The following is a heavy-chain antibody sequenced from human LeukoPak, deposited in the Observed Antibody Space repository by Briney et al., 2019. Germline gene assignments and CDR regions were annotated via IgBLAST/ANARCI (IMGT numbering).Heavy chain of an antibody. D-gene: IGHD6-19*01. CDR3: ARLAGDYYYGMDV. CDR2: INYSGST. J-gene: IGHJ6*02. Sequence: PSETLSLTCTVSGGSVSSTIYHWGWIRQPPGKGLEWIGNINYSGSTYYNPPLKSRVTISVETSKNQFSLKVNSVTAADTAVYYCARLAGDYYYGMDVWGQGTTVSVSS. V-gene: IGHV4-39*01. CDR1: GGSVSSTIYH.